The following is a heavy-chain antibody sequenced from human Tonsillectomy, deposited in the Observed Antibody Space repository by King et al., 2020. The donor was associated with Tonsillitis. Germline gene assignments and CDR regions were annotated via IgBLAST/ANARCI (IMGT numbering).Heavy chain of an antibody. CDR3: AKDKAYGCGSWGHGAFDY. CDR2: ISWDGGST. Sequence: DVQLVESGGVVVQPGGSLRLSCAASGFTFDDYTMHWVRQAPGKGLEWVSLISWDGGSTHYADSVKGRFTISRDNSKNSLYLQIISLRTEDTALYYCAKDKAYGCGSWGHGAFDYWGQGTLVTVSS. J-gene: IGHJ4*02. CDR1: GFTFDDYT. D-gene: IGHD3-10*01. V-gene: IGHV3-43*01.